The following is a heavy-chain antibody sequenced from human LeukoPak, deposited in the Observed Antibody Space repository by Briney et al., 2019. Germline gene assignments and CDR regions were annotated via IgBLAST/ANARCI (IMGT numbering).Heavy chain of an antibody. CDR1: GYTFTSYY. CDR3: ARGGLDNWSGYYLWQKEFDP. CDR2: INPSGGST. Sequence: ASVKVSCKASGYTFTSYYMHWVRQAPGQGLEWMGIINPSGGSTSYAQKFQGRVTMTRDTSTSTVYMELSSLRSEDTAVYYCARGGLDNWSGYYLWQKEFDPWGQGTLVTVSS. J-gene: IGHJ5*02. V-gene: IGHV1-46*01. D-gene: IGHD3-3*01.